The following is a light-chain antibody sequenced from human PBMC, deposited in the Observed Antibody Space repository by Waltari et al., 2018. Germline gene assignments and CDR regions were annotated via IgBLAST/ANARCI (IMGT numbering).Light chain of an antibody. CDR3: CSYAGNYVNYV. Sequence: QSALTQPRSVSVSPGQSVTISCTGTRSDVGGYRFVFWYKQHPGKGPKLIIYDVFKRTSGVHDRFSGSKSVNMASLTISGLQAEDEAGYYGCSYAGNYVNYVFGTGTEVTVL. J-gene: IGLJ1*01. CDR2: DVF. CDR1: RSDVGGYRF. V-gene: IGLV2-11*01.